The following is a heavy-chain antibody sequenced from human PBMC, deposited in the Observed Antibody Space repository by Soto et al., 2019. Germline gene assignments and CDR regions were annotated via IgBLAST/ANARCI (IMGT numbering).Heavy chain of an antibody. D-gene: IGHD6-19*01. CDR2: IYPGDSDT. CDR1: GYSFTSYW. V-gene: IGHV5-51*01. J-gene: IGHJ6*02. CDR3: ARPREAGKNYYGVDV. Sequence: PGESLKISCKGAGYSFTSYWIVWVRQMPGKGLEWMGIIYPGDSDTRYSPSFQGQVTISADKSISTAYLQWSSLKASDTAMYYCARPREAGKNYYGVDVWGQGTTVTVSS.